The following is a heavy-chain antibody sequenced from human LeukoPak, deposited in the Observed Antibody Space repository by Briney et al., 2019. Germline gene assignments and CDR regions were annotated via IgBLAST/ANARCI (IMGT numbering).Heavy chain of an antibody. CDR3: ARGRYYYYYMDV. J-gene: IGHJ6*03. V-gene: IGHV1-8*03. CDR2: MNPNSGNT. Sequence: ASVKVSCKASGYTFTSYDINWVRQATGQGLEWMGWMNPNSGNTGYAQKFQGRVTITRNTSISTAYMELSSLRSEDTAAYYCARGRYYYYYMDVWGKGTTVTVSS. CDR1: GYTFTSYD.